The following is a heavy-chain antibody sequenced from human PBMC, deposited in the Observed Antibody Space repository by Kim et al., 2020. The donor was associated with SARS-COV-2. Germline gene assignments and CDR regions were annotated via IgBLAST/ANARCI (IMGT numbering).Heavy chain of an antibody. CDR3: ASNINWNDGRDY. J-gene: IGHJ4*02. Sequence: YYADSVKGRFTVTRDDSKNSLYLQMNGLRAEDTAVYYGASNINWNDGRDYWGQGTLVTVSS. V-gene: IGHV3-21*01. D-gene: IGHD1-1*01.